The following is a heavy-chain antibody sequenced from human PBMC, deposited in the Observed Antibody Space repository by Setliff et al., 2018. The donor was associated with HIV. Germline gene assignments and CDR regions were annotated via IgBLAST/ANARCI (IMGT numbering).Heavy chain of an antibody. V-gene: IGHV3-30*04. Sequence: GGSLRLSCAASGFTFRSYAMHWVRQAPGKGLEWVAKLLYDGSDDFYSDSVKGRFTISRDNSNNTLFLQMNSLRPEDTAVYYCAREDVMTGYSFDYWGRGTLVTVSS. CDR1: GFTFRSYA. D-gene: IGHD3-9*01. CDR2: LLYDGSDD. CDR3: AREDVMTGYSFDY. J-gene: IGHJ4*02.